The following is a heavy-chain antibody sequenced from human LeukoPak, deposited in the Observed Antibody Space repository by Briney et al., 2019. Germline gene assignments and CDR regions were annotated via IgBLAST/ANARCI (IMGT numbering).Heavy chain of an antibody. CDR2: INHSGST. Sequence: SETLSLTCAVYGGSFSGYYWSWIRQPPGKGLEWIGEINHSGSTNYNPSLKSRVTISVDTSKNQFSLKLSSVTAADTAVYYCARGVVPAAITVGFDPWGQGTLVTVSS. CDR3: ARGVVPAAITVGFDP. CDR1: GGSFSGYY. V-gene: IGHV4-34*01. J-gene: IGHJ5*02. D-gene: IGHD2-2*02.